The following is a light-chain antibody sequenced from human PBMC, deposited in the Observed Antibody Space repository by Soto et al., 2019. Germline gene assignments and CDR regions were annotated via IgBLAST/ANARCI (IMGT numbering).Light chain of an antibody. J-gene: IGKJ1*01. V-gene: IGKV1-5*03. CDR3: QQYSSSSRT. CDR2: KAF. CDR1: QTISTW. Sequence: DIQMTQSPSTLSASIGDRVTITCRASQTISTWLAWYQQKPGKTPNLLIYKAFKLETGVPSRFSASGSGTEFTLTISSLQPDDFATYYCQQYSSSSRTFGQGTKVEIK.